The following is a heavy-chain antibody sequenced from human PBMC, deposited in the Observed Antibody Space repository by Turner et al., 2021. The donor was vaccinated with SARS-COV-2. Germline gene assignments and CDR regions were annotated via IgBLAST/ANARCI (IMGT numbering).Heavy chain of an antibody. CDR2: ISGSGVST. CDR1: GFTFSSYA. Sequence: EVQLLESGGGLVQPGGSLRLSCAASGFTFSSYAMSWVRQAPGKGLEWVSAISGSGVSTYYAESVKGRFTISRDNSKNTLYLQMNSLRAEDTAVYYCAKGEGYGSGAFDIWGQGTMVTVSS. J-gene: IGHJ3*02. D-gene: IGHD3-10*01. CDR3: AKGEGYGSGAFDI. V-gene: IGHV3-23*01.